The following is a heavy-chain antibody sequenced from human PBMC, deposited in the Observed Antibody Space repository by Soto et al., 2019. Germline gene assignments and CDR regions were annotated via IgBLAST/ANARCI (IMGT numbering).Heavy chain of an antibody. V-gene: IGHV1-69*12. J-gene: IGHJ6*02. CDR2: IIPIFGTA. CDR1: GGTFSSYA. CDR3: AREGSGALIAAAGYSGMDV. Sequence: QVQLVQSGAEVKKPGSSVKVSCKASGGTFSSYAISWVRQAPGQGLEWMGGIIPIFGTANYAQKFQGRVTITADESTSTAYMELSSLRSEDTAVYYCAREGSGALIAAAGYSGMDVWGQGTTVTVSS. D-gene: IGHD6-13*01.